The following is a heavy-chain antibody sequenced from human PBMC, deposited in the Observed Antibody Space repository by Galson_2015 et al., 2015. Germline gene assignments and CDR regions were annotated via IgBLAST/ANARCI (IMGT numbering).Heavy chain of an antibody. D-gene: IGHD2-2*01. Sequence: SLRLSCAASGFTFSTYWMSWVRQAPGKGLEWVANIKWDASEIYYADSVKGRFTISRDNAKNSLNLQLNSLRAEDTAVYYCARAWVVPGYFDYWGQGTLVT. CDR1: GFTFSTYW. J-gene: IGHJ4*02. CDR2: IKWDASEI. CDR3: ARAWVVPGYFDY. V-gene: IGHV3-7*03.